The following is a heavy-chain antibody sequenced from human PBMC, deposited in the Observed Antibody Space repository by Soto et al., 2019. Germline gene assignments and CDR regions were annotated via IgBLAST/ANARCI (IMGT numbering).Heavy chain of an antibody. CDR3: ARHRVYGVVIFNFDY. D-gene: IGHD3-3*01. CDR2: IYYSGST. CDR1: GGSISSSSYY. Sequence: SETLSLTCTVSGGSISSSSYYWGWIRQPPGKGLEWIGSIYYSGSTYYNPSLKSRVTISVDTSKNQFSLKLSSVTAADTAVYYCARHRVYGVVIFNFDYWGQGTLVTVSS. V-gene: IGHV4-39*01. J-gene: IGHJ4*02.